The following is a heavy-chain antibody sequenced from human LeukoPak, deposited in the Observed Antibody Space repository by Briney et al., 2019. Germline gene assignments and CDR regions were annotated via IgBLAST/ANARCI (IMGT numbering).Heavy chain of an antibody. CDR1: GGSISSGSYY. CDR3: ARGGEWEREDVLGI. V-gene: IGHV4-61*02. CDR2: IYSDGKT. J-gene: IGHJ3*02. D-gene: IGHD1-26*01. Sequence: SETLSLTCTVSGGSISSGSYYWSWIRQPAGKGLEWIGRIYSDGKTTAYKTSLKSRVTISVDTSKNQFSLRLTSVTAADTAVYYCARGGEWEREDVLGIWGQGTMVTVSS.